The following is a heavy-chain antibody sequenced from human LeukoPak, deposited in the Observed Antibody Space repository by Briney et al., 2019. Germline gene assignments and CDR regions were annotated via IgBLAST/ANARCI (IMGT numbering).Heavy chain of an antibody. D-gene: IGHD2-2*01. CDR2: IKQDGSEK. Sequence: PGGSLRLSCAASGFTFGSHWMYWVRQAPGKGLEWVANIKQDGSEKFYVDSVKGRFTISRDNAKSSLFLQMNSLRAEDTAVYYCTRDIVDVPGVSDYCGYWGQGTLVTVSS. V-gene: IGHV3-7*05. CDR1: GFTFGSHW. J-gene: IGHJ4*02. CDR3: TRDIVDVPGVSDYCGY.